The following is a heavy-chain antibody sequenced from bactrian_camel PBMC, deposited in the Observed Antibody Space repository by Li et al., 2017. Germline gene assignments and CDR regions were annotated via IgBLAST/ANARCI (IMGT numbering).Heavy chain of an antibody. CDR1: GYTYVPNC. V-gene: IGHV3S55*01. CDR2: ISSDDST. J-gene: IGHJ4*01. D-gene: IGHD6*01. CDR3: VTEAGACGMVPVKTLLS. Sequence: HVQLVESGGGSVQAGGSLRLSCAASGYTYVPNCMGWYRQGSGNECELVSRISSDDSTWYSDSVKGRFTISQDHAKNTVYLQMNSLKPEDTAVYYCVTEAGACGMVPVKTLLSGARGPRSPSP.